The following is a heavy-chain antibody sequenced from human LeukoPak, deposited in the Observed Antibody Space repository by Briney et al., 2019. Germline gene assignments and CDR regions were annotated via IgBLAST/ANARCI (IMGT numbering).Heavy chain of an antibody. Sequence: ASVKVSCKASGYTFTSYDINWVRQATGQGLEWIGWMNPNSGNTGYAQKFQGRVTMTRNTSISTAYTELSSLRSEDTAVYYCARSPYYYDSSGYFDNYWGQGTLVTVSS. CDR2: MNPNSGNT. D-gene: IGHD3-22*01. CDR3: ARSPYYYDSSGYFDNY. CDR1: GYTFTSYD. V-gene: IGHV1-8*01. J-gene: IGHJ4*02.